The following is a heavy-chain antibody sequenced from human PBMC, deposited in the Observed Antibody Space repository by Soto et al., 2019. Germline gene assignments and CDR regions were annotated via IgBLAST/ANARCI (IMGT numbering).Heavy chain of an antibody. CDR2: IHYSGTT. V-gene: IGHV4-59*01. J-gene: IGHJ4*02. D-gene: IGHD2-8*01. CDR3: ARYNSYAIDY. Sequence: TSETLSLTCTVSGTSISSCYWSWIRQPPGKGLEWIANIHYSGTTNYNPSLASRVTLSVDTSKNQFSLKMTSVTAADRAMYFCARYNSYAIDYWGQGTLVTVSS. CDR1: GTSISSCY.